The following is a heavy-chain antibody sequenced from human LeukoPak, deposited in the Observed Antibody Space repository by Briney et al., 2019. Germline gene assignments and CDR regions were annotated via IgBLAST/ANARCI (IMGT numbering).Heavy chain of an antibody. J-gene: IGHJ4*02. CDR1: GFTFSNYW. Sequence: GGSLRLSCAASGFTFSNYWMHWVRQAPGKGLVYVSRINSDGSSANYADSVQGRFTISRDNAKNSLYLQMNSLRAEDTAVYYCARDRVGYSSGWYPFDYWGQGTLVTVSS. CDR2: INSDGSSA. D-gene: IGHD6-19*01. V-gene: IGHV3-74*01. CDR3: ARDRVGYSSGWYPFDY.